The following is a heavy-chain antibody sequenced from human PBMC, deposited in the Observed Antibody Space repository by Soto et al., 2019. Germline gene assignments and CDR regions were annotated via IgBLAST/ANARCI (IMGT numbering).Heavy chain of an antibody. Sequence: GESLKISCKGSGYSFTSYWIGWVRQMPGKGLEWMGIIYPGDSDTRYSPSFQGQVTISADKSISTAYLQWSGLKASDTARYYCARLFGVGGRVGGNWFDPWGQGTLVTVSS. V-gene: IGHV5-51*01. CDR3: ARLFGVGGRVGGNWFDP. CDR2: IYPGDSDT. J-gene: IGHJ5*02. CDR1: GYSFTSYW. D-gene: IGHD3-3*01.